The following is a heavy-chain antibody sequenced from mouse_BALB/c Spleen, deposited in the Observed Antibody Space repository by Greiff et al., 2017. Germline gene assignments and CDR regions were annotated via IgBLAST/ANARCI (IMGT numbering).Heavy chain of an antibody. V-gene: IGHV1-87*01. Sequence: VQLHQSGAELARPGASVKLSCKASGYTFTSYWMQWVKQRPGQGLEWIGAIYPGDGDTRYTQKFKGKATLTADKSSSTAYMQLSSLASEDSAVYYCARRARRGYAMDYWGQGTSVTVSS. J-gene: IGHJ4*01. CDR1: GYTFTSYW. CDR3: ARRARRGYAMDY. D-gene: IGHD3-3*01. CDR2: IYPGDGDT.